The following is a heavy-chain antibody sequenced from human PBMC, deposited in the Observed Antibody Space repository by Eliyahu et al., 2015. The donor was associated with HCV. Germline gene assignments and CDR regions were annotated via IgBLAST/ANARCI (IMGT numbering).Heavy chain of an antibody. CDR2: IYYSGST. CDR3: ARAYCTGGVCYLFDY. V-gene: IGHV4-39*01. D-gene: IGHD2-8*02. CDR1: GGSISSSSYY. J-gene: IGHJ4*02. Sequence: QLQLQESGPGLVKPSETLSLTCTVSGGSISSSSYYWGWXRQPPGKGLEWIGSIYYSGSTYYNPSLKSRVTISVDTSKNQFSLKLSSVTAADTAVYYCARAYCTGGVCYLFDYWGQGTLVTVSS.